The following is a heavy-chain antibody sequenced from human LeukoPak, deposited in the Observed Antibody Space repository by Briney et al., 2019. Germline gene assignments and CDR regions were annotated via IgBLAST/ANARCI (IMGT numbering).Heavy chain of an antibody. V-gene: IGHV1-2*02. J-gene: IGHJ6*03. CDR1: GYTFTGYY. Sequence: ASVKVSCKASGYTFTGYYMHWVRHAPGQGLEWMGWINPNSGGTNYAQKFQGRVTITRDTSISTAYMELSRLRSDDTAVYYCAREGPTGAAMLDYYYMDVWGKGTTVTVSS. CDR3: AREGPTGAAMLDYYYMDV. D-gene: IGHD2-2*01. CDR2: INPNSGGT.